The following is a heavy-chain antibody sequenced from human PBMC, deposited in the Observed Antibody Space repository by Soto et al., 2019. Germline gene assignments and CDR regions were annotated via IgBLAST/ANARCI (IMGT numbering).Heavy chain of an antibody. Sequence: SGTLSLTCTDSGGSISSYYWSWIRQPPGKGLEWIGYIYYSGSTNYNPSLKSRVPISVDTSKNQFSLKLSSVTAADTAVYYCAKAGGDCTNGVCYTLVWFDPWGQGTLVTVS. J-gene: IGHJ5*02. D-gene: IGHD2-8*01. CDR3: AKAGGDCTNGVCYTLVWFDP. CDR2: IYYSGST. V-gene: IGHV4-59*01. CDR1: GGSISSYY.